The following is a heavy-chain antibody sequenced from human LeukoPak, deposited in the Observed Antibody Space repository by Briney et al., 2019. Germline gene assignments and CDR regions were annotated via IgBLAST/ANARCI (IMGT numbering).Heavy chain of an antibody. CDR2: ISNRRCYI. D-gene: IGHD2-2*01. V-gene: IGHV3-21*01. CDR3: ARADGSSSTCYLRRSWFDP. CDR1: GFTLRNYY. J-gene: IGHJ5*02. Sequence: GGSLRLSCAASGFTLRNYYMNWVRQAPGKGLECVSSISNRRCYIYYKDAVRGRYTISRDDAKNSLYLEMNGLSCQDTGVFFCARADGSSSTCYLRRSWFDPWGQGTLVTVSS.